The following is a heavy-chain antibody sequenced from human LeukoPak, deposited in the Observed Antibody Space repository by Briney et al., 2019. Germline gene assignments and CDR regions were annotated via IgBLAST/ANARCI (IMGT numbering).Heavy chain of an antibody. Sequence: GGSLRLSCAASGFTFSSFGMSWVRQAPGKGLEWVAYITSSGSTIYYADSVKGRFTISRDNAKNSLFLQMNSLRAEDTAVYYCARLPGRIAQYFDYWGQGTLVTVSS. CDR2: ITSSGSTI. D-gene: IGHD2-21*01. CDR1: GFTFSSFG. J-gene: IGHJ4*02. V-gene: IGHV3-48*04. CDR3: ARLPGRIAQYFDY.